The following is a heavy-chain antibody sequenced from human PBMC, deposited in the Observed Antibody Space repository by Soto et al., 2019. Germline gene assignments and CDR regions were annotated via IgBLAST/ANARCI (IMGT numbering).Heavy chain of an antibody. V-gene: IGHV3-30-3*01. J-gene: IGHJ4*02. CDR3: ARDPKTSGGQHWAFNYFDS. CDR2: ISYDGTNK. Sequence: SLRLSCAASGFIFSISPMHWVRQAPGKGPEWVALISYDGTNKFYADSVKGRFTISRDNSKSTLYLQVDSLRPEDAAVYYCARDPKTSGGQHWAFNYFDSWGQGTLVTVSS. CDR1: GFIFSISP. D-gene: IGHD7-27*01.